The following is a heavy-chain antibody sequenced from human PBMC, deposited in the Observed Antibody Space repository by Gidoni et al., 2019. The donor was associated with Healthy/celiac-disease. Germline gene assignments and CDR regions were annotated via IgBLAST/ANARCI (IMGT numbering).Heavy chain of an antibody. J-gene: IGHJ4*02. CDR3: ARDGARIADRPSVGY. Sequence: EVQLVESGGGLVQPGGFLRLSCAATGFTVSSNYMSWVRQASGKGLKWVSVCYSSGSTYYADAVKGRFNISRDNSKNKLYLQMNSRRAEDTAVYYCARDGARIADRPSVGYWGQGTLVTVSS. V-gene: IGHV3-66*02. CDR1: GFTVSSNY. D-gene: IGHD6-6*01. CDR2: CYSSGST.